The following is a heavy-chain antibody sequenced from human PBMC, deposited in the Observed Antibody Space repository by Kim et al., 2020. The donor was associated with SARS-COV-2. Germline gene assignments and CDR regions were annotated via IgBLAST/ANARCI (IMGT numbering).Heavy chain of an antibody. J-gene: IGHJ4*02. V-gene: IGHV3-49*02. Sequence: GKTEYAASVKGRFTISRDDSKSIAYLQMNSLKTEDTAVYYCTGGGWSPGYWGQGTLVTVSS. D-gene: IGHD6-19*01. CDR3: TGGGWSPGY. CDR2: GKT.